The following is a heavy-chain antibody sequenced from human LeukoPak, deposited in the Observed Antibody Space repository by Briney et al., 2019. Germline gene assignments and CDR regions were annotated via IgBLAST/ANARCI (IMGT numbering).Heavy chain of an antibody. V-gene: IGHV3-23*01. CDR2: ISGSGGSS. CDR3: AKAVMETHHAVDY. J-gene: IGHJ4*02. CDR1: GFTFSNYA. Sequence: GGSLRLSCAASGFTFSNYAMSWVRQAPGKGLVWASAISGSGGSSYSADSVKGRFTISRDNSKNTVHLQMNSLRAEDTAVYYCAKAVMETHHAVDYWSQGTLVTVSS. D-gene: IGHD1-14*01.